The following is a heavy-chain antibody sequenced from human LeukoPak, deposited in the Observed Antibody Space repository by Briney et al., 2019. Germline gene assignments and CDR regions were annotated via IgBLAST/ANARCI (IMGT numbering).Heavy chain of an antibody. J-gene: IGHJ4*02. V-gene: IGHV3-33*01. CDR3: ASSRDRQQLVYFDY. CDR1: GFTFSSYG. D-gene: IGHD6-13*01. Sequence: PGGSLRLSCAASGFTFSSYGMHWVRQAPGKGLEWVAVIWYDGSNKYYADSVKGRFTISRDNSKNTLYLQMNSLRAEDTAVYYCASSRDRQQLVYFDYWGQGTLVTVSS. CDR2: IWYDGSNK.